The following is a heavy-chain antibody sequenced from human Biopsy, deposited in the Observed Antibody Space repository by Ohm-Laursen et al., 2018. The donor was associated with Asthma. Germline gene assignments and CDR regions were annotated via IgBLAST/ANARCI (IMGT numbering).Heavy chain of an antibody. CDR1: YGSITSGGYY. CDR3: ARAQDYYDSRGYYRSFDY. J-gene: IGHJ4*02. Sequence: SQTLSLTCTVSYGSITSGGYYWTWIRQHPGKGLEWIGFIYYSGSTYYNPSLKSRVSISIDTSKNQFSLKLSSVTAADTAVYYCARAQDYYDSRGYYRSFDYWGQGTLFTVSS. D-gene: IGHD3-22*01. V-gene: IGHV4-31*03. CDR2: IYYSGST.